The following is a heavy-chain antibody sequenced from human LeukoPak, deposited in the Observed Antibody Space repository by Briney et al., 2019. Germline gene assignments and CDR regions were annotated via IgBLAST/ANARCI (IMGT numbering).Heavy chain of an antibody. CDR2: IKQDGSEK. CDR1: GFTFSSYW. D-gene: IGHD1-1*01. CDR3: AKAPPYKKYFDY. Sequence: GGSLRLSCAASGFTFSSYWMSWVRQAPGKGLEWVANIKQDGSEKYYVDSVKGRFTISRDNSKNTLYLQMNSLRAEDTAVYYCAKAPPYKKYFDYWGQGTLVTVSS. J-gene: IGHJ4*02. V-gene: IGHV3-7*03.